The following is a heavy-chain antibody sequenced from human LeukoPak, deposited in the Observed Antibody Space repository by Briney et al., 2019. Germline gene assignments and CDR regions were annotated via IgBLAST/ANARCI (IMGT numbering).Heavy chain of an antibody. Sequence: GGSLRLSCAASGFTVSSNYMSWVRQAPGKGLEWVSVIYSGGSTYYADSVKGRFTISRDNSKNTLYLQMNSLRAEDTAVYYCAKGLVTTRTLYQYYGMDVWGQGTTVTVSS. D-gene: IGHD4-17*01. CDR1: GFTVSSNY. J-gene: IGHJ6*02. V-gene: IGHV3-53*01. CDR2: IYSGGST. CDR3: AKGLVTTRTLYQYYGMDV.